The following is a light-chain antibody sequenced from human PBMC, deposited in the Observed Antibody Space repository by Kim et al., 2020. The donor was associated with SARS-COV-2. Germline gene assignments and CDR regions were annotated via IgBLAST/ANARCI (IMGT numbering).Light chain of an antibody. CDR3: QQYGSSPYS. J-gene: IGKJ2*03. V-gene: IGKV3-20*01. CDR1: QSVSRSY. CDR2: GAS. Sequence: LSPGERAPLSCRASQSVSRSYLAWYQQKPGQAPRLLIYGASSRATGIPDRFSGSGSGTDFTLTISRLEPEDFAVYYCQQYGSSPYSFGQGTKLEI.